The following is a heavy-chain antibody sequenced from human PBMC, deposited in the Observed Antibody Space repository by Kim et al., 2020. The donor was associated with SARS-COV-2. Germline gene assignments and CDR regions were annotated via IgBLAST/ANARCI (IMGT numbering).Heavy chain of an antibody. J-gene: IGHJ4*02. CDR2: TYYRSKWFN. D-gene: IGHD2-2*01. Sequence: SQTLSLTCAISGDSVSSNSAAWNWIRQSPSRGLEWLGRTYYRSKWFNDYAVSVKSRITINPDTSKNQFSLQLNSVTPEDTAVYYCARDQAWGVVVPAAKEGVFDYWSQGTLVTVSS. CDR3: ARDQAWGVVVPAAKEGVFDY. V-gene: IGHV6-1*01. CDR1: GDSVSSNSAA.